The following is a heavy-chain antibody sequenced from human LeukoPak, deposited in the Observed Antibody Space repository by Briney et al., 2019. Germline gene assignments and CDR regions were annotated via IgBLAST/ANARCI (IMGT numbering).Heavy chain of an antibody. D-gene: IGHD3-10*01. V-gene: IGHV3-15*01. J-gene: IGHJ4*02. Sequence: GGSLRLSCAASGISFNNAWMSWVRQAPGKGLEWVGRIKSKADGGTTDYAAPVKGRFTISRDESKITLYLQMNSLKTEDTAIYYCTTYGSGTCLDWGQGTLVTVSS. CDR1: GISFNNAW. CDR2: IKSKADGGTT. CDR3: TTYGSGTCLD.